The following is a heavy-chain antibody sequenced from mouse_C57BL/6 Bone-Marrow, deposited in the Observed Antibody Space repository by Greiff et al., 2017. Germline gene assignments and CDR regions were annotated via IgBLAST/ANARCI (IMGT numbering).Heavy chain of an antibody. Sequence: DVKLVESGGDLVKPGGSLKLSCAASGFTFSSYGMSWVRQTPDKRLEWVATISSGGSYTYYPDSVKGRFTISRDNAKNTLYLQMSSLKSEDTAMYYCATYYGSSPAWFAYWGQGTLVTVSA. D-gene: IGHD1-1*01. CDR2: ISSGGSYT. CDR1: GFTFSSYG. CDR3: ATYYGSSPAWFAY. J-gene: IGHJ3*01. V-gene: IGHV5-6*02.